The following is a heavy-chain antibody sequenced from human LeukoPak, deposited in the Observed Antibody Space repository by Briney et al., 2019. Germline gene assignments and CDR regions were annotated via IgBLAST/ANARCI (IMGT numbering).Heavy chain of an antibody. CDR2: MNPSGGST. CDR3: AREWGGSLGVKWYFDL. V-gene: IGHV1-46*01. Sequence: GASVKVSCKASRYTFTSYYMHWVRQAPGHGLEWMGIMNPSGGSTSYAQKFQGRVTMTRDTSTRTGYMEMSSLRSEDTAVYYCAREWGGSLGVKWYFDLWGRGTLVTVSS. J-gene: IGHJ2*01. D-gene: IGHD1-26*01. CDR1: RYTFTSYY.